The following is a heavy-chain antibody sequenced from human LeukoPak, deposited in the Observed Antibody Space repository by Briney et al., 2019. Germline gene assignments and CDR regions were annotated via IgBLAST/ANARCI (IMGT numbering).Heavy chain of an antibody. CDR3: ARGHSSGLYGMDV. CDR1: GYTFTCYY. V-gene: IGHV1-2*04. CDR2: INPNSGGT. D-gene: IGHD6-19*01. J-gene: IGHJ6*02. Sequence: ASVKVSCKASGYTFTCYYMHWVRQAPGQGLEWMGWINPNSGGTNYAQKFQGWVTMTRDTSISTAYMELSRLRSDDTAVYYCARGHSSGLYGMDVWGQGTTVTVSS.